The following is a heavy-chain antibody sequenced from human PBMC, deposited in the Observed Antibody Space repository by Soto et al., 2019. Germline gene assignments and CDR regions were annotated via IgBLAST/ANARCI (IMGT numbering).Heavy chain of an antibody. V-gene: IGHV3-23*01. D-gene: IGHD3-3*02. Sequence: EVQLLESGGGLIQPGGSLTLSCAASGFSFSCCAMSWVRQAPGRGLEWVSGVGHDGATTHYADSVKGRFTISKDNSKSTVDLQLNSRRAEDTAVYYCAKDLHYWSAMDVWGQGTTVTVSS. CDR1: GFSFSCCA. CDR2: VGHDGATT. CDR3: AKDLHYWSAMDV. J-gene: IGHJ6*02.